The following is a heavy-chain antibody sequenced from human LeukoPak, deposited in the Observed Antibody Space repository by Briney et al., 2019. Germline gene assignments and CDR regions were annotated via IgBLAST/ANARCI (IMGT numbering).Heavy chain of an antibody. V-gene: IGHV3-11*04. CDR3: AELGITMIGGV. Sequence: GGFLRLSCATSGFTSDYYMSWIRQAPGKGLEWLSYFSSSGTTIYYADSVKGRFTISRDNAKNSLHLQMNSLRAEDTAVYYCAELGITMIGGVWGKGTTVTISS. D-gene: IGHD3-10*02. J-gene: IGHJ6*04. CDR2: FSSSGTTI. CDR1: GFTSDYY.